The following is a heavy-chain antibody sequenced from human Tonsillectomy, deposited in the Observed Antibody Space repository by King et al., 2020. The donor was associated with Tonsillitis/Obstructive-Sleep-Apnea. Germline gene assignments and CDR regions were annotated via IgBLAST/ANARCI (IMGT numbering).Heavy chain of an antibody. J-gene: IGHJ6*02. Sequence: QLVQSGAEVKKPGSSVKVSCKPSGGTFRRYAVNWVRQAPGQGLEWMGGIIPILGTSNYTQKFQGRVTITADKSTSTAYMELSSLRSEDTAVYYCATMDTRTFYYGLDLWGQGTPVTVSS. CDR1: GGTFRRYA. CDR3: ATMDTRTFYYGLDL. D-gene: IGHD5-18*01. V-gene: IGHV1-69*10. CDR2: IIPILGTS.